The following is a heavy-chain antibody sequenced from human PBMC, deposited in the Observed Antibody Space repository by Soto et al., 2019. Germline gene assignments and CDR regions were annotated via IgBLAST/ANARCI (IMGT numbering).Heavy chain of an antibody. CDR1: GGSFTSNNW. CDR3: ASRDPGTSVDY. J-gene: IGHJ4*02. CDR2: IYRTGST. Sequence: SETLYLTCAVSGGSFTSNNWWTWVRQPPGQGLEWIGEIYRTGSTNYNPSLKSRVTISLDKSENQFSLKVTSLTAADTAVYYCASRDPGTSVDYWGQGTLVTVSS. V-gene: IGHV4-4*02. D-gene: IGHD1-7*01.